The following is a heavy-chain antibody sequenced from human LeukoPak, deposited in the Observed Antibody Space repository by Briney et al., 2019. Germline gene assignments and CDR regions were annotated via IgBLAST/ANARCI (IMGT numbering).Heavy chain of an antibody. CDR3: AKDRVRGYSYGYEDY. D-gene: IGHD5-18*01. V-gene: IGHV3-23*01. Sequence: PGGSLRLSCAASGFTFSSYAMSWVRQAPGKGLEWVSAISGSGGSTYYADSVKGRFTISRDNSKNTLYLQMNSLRAEHTAVYYCAKDRVRGYSYGYEDYWGQGTLVTVSS. J-gene: IGHJ4*02. CDR1: GFTFSSYA. CDR2: ISGSGGST.